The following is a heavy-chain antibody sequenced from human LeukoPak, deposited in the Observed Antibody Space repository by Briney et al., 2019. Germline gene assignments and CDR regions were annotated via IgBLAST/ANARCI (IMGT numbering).Heavy chain of an antibody. CDR2: ISYDGSNK. CDR1: GFTFSGYT. D-gene: IGHD3-22*01. CDR3: AKQDRYYESTQEAFDI. Sequence: PGGSLRLSCAASGFTFSGYTIHWVRQAPGKGLEWVAVISYDGSNKYYADSVKGRFTISRDNSKSTLYLQMNSLRAEDTAVYYCAKQDRYYESTQEAFDIWGQGTMVTVSS. V-gene: IGHV3-30-3*02. J-gene: IGHJ3*02.